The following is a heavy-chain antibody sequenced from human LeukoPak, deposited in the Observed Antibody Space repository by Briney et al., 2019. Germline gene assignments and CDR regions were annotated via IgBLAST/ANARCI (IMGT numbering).Heavy chain of an antibody. CDR2: IYYSGST. D-gene: IGHD3-16*01. Sequence: SETLSLTCTVSGGSISSYYWSWIRQPPGKGLEWIGYIYYSGSTNYNPSLKSRVTISVDTSKNQFSLKLSSVTAADTAVYYCARLHTGDSWGKEFDYWGQGTLVTVSS. CDR1: GGSISSYY. CDR3: ARLHTGDSWGKEFDY. J-gene: IGHJ4*02. V-gene: IGHV4-59*08.